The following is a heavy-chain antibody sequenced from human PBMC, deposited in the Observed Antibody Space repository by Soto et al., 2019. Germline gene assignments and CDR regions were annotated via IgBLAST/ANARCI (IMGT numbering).Heavy chain of an antibody. V-gene: IGHV3-23*01. CDR1: GFTFSHFG. D-gene: IGHD3-22*01. CDR3: EKDAGHEDSLFDY. J-gene: IGHJ4*02. CDR2: VSADGKNT. Sequence: GGSLRLSCEASGFTFSHFGMAWVRQAPGKGLEWVSTVSADGKNTHYIDSVEGRFTISRDNSKNMLHLQMGSLRAEDTAIYYCEKDAGHEDSLFDYWGQGTLVTVSS.